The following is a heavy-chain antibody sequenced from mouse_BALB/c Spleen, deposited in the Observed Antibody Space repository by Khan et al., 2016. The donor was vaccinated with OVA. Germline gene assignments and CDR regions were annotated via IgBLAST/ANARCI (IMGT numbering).Heavy chain of an antibody. Sequence: QVQLQQSGAELARPGASVKLSCKASGYTFTDYYINWVKQRPGQGLEWIGEISPGSGDTYYNEKFKGKATLTADKSSTTAYMQLSSLTSEASAVYFCARRNYFGYTCAYWGQGTLVTVSA. V-gene: IGHV1-77*01. D-gene: IGHD1-2*01. CDR3: ARRNYFGYTCAY. J-gene: IGHJ3*01. CDR1: GYTFTDYY. CDR2: ISPGSGDT.